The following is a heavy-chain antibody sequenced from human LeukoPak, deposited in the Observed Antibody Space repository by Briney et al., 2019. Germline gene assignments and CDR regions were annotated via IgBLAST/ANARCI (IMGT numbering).Heavy chain of an antibody. CDR1: GFSFSSYA. CDR3: AGGPAAIHYYFDY. Sequence: GGSLRLSCAASGFSFSSYAMSWVRQAPGRGLEWVSGISAGGGSTYYADSVKGRFTISRDSSKNTLYLQMNSLRAEDTAVYYCAGGPAAIHYYFDYWGQGTLVTVPS. D-gene: IGHD2-2*01. J-gene: IGHJ4*02. V-gene: IGHV3-23*01. CDR2: ISAGGGST.